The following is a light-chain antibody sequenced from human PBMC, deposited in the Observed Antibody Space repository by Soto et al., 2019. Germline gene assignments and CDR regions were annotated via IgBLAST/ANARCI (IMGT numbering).Light chain of an antibody. CDR2: TAS. J-gene: IGKJ4*01. CDR3: QERSRWPRAT. CDR1: QNVGHN. Sequence: EMVLTQSPATLSLSPGESATLSCSASQNVGHNVAWYQQKSGQPPRLLIHTASSRATGIPARFSGSGSRTDFTLTISSLEPEDIAVYYCQERSRWPRATFGGGTKVEIK. V-gene: IGKV3-11*01.